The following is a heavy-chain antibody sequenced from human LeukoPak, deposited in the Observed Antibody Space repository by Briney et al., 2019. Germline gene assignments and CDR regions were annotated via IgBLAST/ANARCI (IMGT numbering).Heavy chain of an antibody. D-gene: IGHD4-17*01. Sequence: GGSLRLSCAASGFPFNTYGMHWVRQAPGKGLEWVAVISHDGTNKFYADSVKGRFTISRDNSRNTVYLQVNRLRVEDTAVYYCAKDTGSARLDYWGQGTLVTVSS. V-gene: IGHV3-30*18. CDR1: GFPFNTYG. J-gene: IGHJ4*02. CDR3: AKDTGSARLDY. CDR2: ISHDGTNK.